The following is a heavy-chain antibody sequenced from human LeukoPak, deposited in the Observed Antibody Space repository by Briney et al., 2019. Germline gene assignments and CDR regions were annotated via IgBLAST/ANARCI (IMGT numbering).Heavy chain of an antibody. CDR3: ARNRGDPSYFDY. Sequence: PGGSLRLSCAASGFILSSYWMSWVRQAPGKGLEWVSSISTSSSYIYYADSVKGRFTISRNNPKNSLYLQMNSLRAEDTAVYYCARNRGDPSYFDYWGQGTLVTVSS. J-gene: IGHJ4*02. CDR2: ISTSSSYI. CDR1: GFILSSYW. V-gene: IGHV3-21*01. D-gene: IGHD4-17*01.